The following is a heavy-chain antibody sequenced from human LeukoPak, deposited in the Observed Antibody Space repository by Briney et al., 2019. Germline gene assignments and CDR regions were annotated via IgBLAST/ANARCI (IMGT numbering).Heavy chain of an antibody. V-gene: IGHV3-9*01. Sequence: GGSLRLSCAASGFTFYDYAMHWVRQAPGKGLEWVSGISWNSGSIGYADSVKGRFTISRDNAKNSLYLQMNSLRAEDTALYYCAKDISRYSSPYDYWGQGTLVTVSS. J-gene: IGHJ4*02. D-gene: IGHD6-13*01. CDR3: AKDISRYSSPYDY. CDR1: GFTFYDYA. CDR2: ISWNSGSI.